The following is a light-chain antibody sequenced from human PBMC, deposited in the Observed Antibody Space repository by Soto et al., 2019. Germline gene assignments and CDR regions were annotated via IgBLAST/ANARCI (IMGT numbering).Light chain of an antibody. CDR2: EAS. CDR1: QTVYSW. V-gene: IGKV1-5*03. Sequence: DIQMTQSPSTVSASVGDRVTITCRASQTVYSWLAWYQQKPGKAPKLLISEASTLQSGVPSRFAGSGSGTEFTPAISRLQPDDFATYYCQQYSSYSPYTFGQGTKVEI. CDR3: QQYSSYSPYT. J-gene: IGKJ2*01.